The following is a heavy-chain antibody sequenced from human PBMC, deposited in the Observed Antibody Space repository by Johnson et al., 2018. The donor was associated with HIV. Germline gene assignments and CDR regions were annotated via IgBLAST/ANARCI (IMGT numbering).Heavy chain of an antibody. CDR2: ITYDGTNK. J-gene: IGHJ3*02. CDR3: AKIRITMIVVVEGVDAFDI. Sequence: QVQLVESGGGVVQPGRSLRLSCTASGFTFSNYAIHWVRQAPGKGLEWVAGITYDGTNKYYADSVKGRFTISRDNSKNTLYLQMNSLRAEDTAVYYCAKIRITMIVVVEGVDAFDIWGQGTMVTVSS. V-gene: IGHV3-30*18. D-gene: IGHD3-22*01. CDR1: GFTFSNYA.